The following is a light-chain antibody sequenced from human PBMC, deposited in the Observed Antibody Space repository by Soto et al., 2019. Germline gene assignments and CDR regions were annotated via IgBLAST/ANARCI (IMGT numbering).Light chain of an antibody. CDR3: QQSYTALSIT. CDR1: ENIYRH. Sequence: DIQMTQSPSSLSASVGDRVTITCRASENIYRHLNWYQQQPGKAPKLLIYGASSLQNGVPSRFRGGGSGTDFTLIITNLQPEDFATYYCQQSYTALSITFGQGTRLEIK. CDR2: GAS. J-gene: IGKJ5*01. V-gene: IGKV1-39*01.